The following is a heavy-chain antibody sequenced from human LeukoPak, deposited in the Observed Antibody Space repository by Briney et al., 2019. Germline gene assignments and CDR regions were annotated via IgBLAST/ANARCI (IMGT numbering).Heavy chain of an antibody. D-gene: IGHD3-3*01. J-gene: IGHJ6*03. CDR1: GGSFSGYY. CDR2: INHSGST. CDR3: AREPYYDFWSGYYNYYYYYMDV. V-gene: IGHV4-34*01. Sequence: SETLSLTCAVYGGSFSGYYWSWIRQPPGKGLEWIGEINHSGSTNYDPSLKSRVTISVGTSKNQFSLKLSSVTAADTAVYYCAREPYYDFWSGYYNYYYYYMDVWGKGTTVTVSS.